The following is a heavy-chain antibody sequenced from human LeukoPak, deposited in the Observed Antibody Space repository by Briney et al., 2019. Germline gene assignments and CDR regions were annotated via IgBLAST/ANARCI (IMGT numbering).Heavy chain of an antibody. CDR3: ARDHPTYYYGFSRYFDL. Sequence: SETLSLTCTVSDGSINGYYWSWIRQPPGKGLDWIGYMYSSGSTNYSPSLKSRVTISEDTSKNQFSLKLSSVTAADTAVYYCARDHPTYYYGFSRYFDLWGRGTLVTVSS. CDR2: MYSSGST. CDR1: DGSINGYY. J-gene: IGHJ2*01. V-gene: IGHV4-59*12. D-gene: IGHD3-10*01.